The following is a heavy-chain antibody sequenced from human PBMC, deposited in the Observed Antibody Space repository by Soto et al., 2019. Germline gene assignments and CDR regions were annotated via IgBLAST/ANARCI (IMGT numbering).Heavy chain of an antibody. V-gene: IGHV4-59*01. CDR1: WGSINSDY. CDR2: IYYSGST. Sequence: PSGTLSLTRSGSWGSINSDYWGWIRQPPGKGLEWIGYIYYSGSTNYNPSLKSRVTISVDTSKNQFSLKLSSVTAADTAVYYCARVAAAAGYWYFDLWGRGTLVTVSS. D-gene: IGHD6-13*01. J-gene: IGHJ2*01. CDR3: ARVAAAAGYWYFDL.